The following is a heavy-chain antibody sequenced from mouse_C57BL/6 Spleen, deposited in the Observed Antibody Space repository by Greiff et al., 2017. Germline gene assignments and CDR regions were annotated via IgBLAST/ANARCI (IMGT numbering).Heavy chain of an antibody. D-gene: IGHD1-1*01. V-gene: IGHV1-82*01. CDR2: ISPGDGGT. J-gene: IGHJ4*01. Sequence: QVPLQQSGPELVKPGASVTISCTASGYAFSSSWLHWVKQRPGQGLEWIGRISPGDGGTHYHGKFQGTATLPADKPSSTAYMQLSSLTSEDSAVNFGARDGSSSHYYAMDYWGQGTSVTVSS. CDR3: ARDGSSSHYYAMDY. CDR1: GYAFSSSW.